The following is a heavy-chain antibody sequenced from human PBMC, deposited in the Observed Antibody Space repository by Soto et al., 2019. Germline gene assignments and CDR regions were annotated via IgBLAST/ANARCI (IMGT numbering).Heavy chain of an antibody. J-gene: IGHJ6*02. Sequence: ASETLARSLTVSGCSIRGDYRSWVRLPAGKGLEGLGYIFYSGNPSHNPPLKSRVTISVDTSKNPVSLNLGSVSAAATAVYYCGREPPYGSGSSGMDVWGHGTTVTVSS. V-gene: IGHV4-59*01. CDR3: GREPPYGSGSSGMDV. D-gene: IGHD3-10*01. CDR2: IFYSGNP. CDR1: GCSIRGDY.